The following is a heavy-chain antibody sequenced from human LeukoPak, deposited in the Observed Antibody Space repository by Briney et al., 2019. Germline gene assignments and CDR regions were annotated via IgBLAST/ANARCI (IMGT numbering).Heavy chain of an antibody. CDR2: INHSGST. CDR1: GGSFSGYY. V-gene: IGHV4-34*01. D-gene: IGHD6-19*01. CDR3: ARGSGVAVGMDV. Sequence: SETLSLTCAVYGGSFSGYYWSWIRQPPGKGLEWIGEINHSGSTNYNPSLKSRVTISVDTSKNQFSLKLSSVTAADTAVYFCARGSGVAVGMDVWGQGTTVIVSS. J-gene: IGHJ6*02.